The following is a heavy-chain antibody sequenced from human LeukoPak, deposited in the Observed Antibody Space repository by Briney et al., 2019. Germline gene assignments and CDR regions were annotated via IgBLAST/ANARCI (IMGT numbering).Heavy chain of an antibody. CDR3: ARDHRYAFDN. CDR1: GFNFIDYS. Sequence: GGSLRLSCAASGFNFIDYSMNWVRQAPGKGLEWISYIGISSGNTKYADSVKGRFAISRDKARSSLYLQMNSLRVEDTAVYYCARDHRYAFDNWGHGTLVTVSS. CDR2: IGISSGNT. J-gene: IGHJ4*01. V-gene: IGHV3-48*01. D-gene: IGHD5-12*01.